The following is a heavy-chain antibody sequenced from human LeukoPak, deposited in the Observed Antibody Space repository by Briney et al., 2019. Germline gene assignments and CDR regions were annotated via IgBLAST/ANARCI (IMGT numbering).Heavy chain of an antibody. CDR3: ARHSGSLS. V-gene: IGHV5-51*01. CDR2: IYPGDSDT. D-gene: IGHD3-10*01. J-gene: IGHJ4*02. CDR1: GYNFTTYW. Sequence: GESLKISCQASGYNFTTYWTGWVRQMPGKGLEWMGIIYPGDSDTRYSPSFQGQVTISADKSIHTAYLQWNTLQASDTAIYYCARHSGSLSWGQGTLVTVSS.